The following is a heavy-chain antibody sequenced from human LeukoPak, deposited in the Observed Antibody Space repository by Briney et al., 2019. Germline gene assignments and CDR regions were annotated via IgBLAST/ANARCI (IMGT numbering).Heavy chain of an antibody. J-gene: IGHJ6*02. D-gene: IGHD3-22*01. Sequence: PGGSLRLSCAASGLTFSSYEMNWVRQAPGKGLEWVSYISSSGSTIYYADSVKGRFTISRDNAKNSLYLQMNSLRAEDTAVYYCARLYDSSGYFYYYGMDVWGQGTTVTVSS. V-gene: IGHV3-48*03. CDR3: ARLYDSSGYFYYYGMDV. CDR1: GLTFSSYE. CDR2: ISSSGSTI.